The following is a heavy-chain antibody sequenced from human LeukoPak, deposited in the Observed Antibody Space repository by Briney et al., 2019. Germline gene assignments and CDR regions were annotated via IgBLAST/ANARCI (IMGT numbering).Heavy chain of an antibody. J-gene: IGHJ4*02. V-gene: IGHV4-34*01. Sequence: SEILSLTCAVYGGSFSGYYWSWIRQPPGKGLEWIGEINHSGSTNYNPSLKSRVTISVDTSKNQFSLKLSSVTAADTAVYYCARRRNGSGSYYHYWGQGTLVTVSS. CDR3: ARRRNGSGSYYHY. CDR2: INHSGST. CDR1: GGSFSGYY. D-gene: IGHD3-10*01.